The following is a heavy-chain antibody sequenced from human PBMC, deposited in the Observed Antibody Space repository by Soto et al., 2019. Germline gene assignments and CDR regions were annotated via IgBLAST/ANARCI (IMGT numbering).Heavy chain of an antibody. CDR3: DSSLPFFPACFGARRSLFSP. CDR2: IIPILGIA. CDR1: GGTFSSYT. V-gene: IGHV1-69*02. J-gene: IGHJ5*02. D-gene: IGHD3-3*01. Sequence: SVKVSCKGCGGTFSSYTISWVRQAPGQGLEWMGRIIPILGIANYAQKFQGRVTITADKSTSTAYMELSSLRSEDTAVYYCDSSLPFFPACFGARRSLFSPSAQRSLVPVSS.